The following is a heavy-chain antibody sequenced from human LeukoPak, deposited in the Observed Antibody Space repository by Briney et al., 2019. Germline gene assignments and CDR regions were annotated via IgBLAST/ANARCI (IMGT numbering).Heavy chain of an antibody. CDR1: GGSFSGYY. J-gene: IGHJ4*02. Sequence: SETLSLTCAVYGGSFSGYYWSWIRQPAGKGLEWIGRIYTSGSTNYNPSLKSRVTMSVDTSKNQFSLKLSSVTAADTAVYYCAREHRWHFDYWGQGTLVTVSS. V-gene: IGHV4-4*07. CDR3: AREHRWHFDY. CDR2: IYTSGST.